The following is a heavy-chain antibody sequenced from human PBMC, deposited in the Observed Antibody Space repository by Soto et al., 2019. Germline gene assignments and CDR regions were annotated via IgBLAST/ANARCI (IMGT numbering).Heavy chain of an antibody. D-gene: IGHD2-2*01. Sequence: SETLSLTCAVYGGSFSGYYWSWIRQPPGKGLEWIGEINHSGSTNYNPSLKSRVTISVDTSKNQFSLKLSSVTAADTAVYYCARGVPAYIVVVPAASTGVFDPWGQGTLVTVSS. V-gene: IGHV4-34*01. CDR1: GGSFSGYY. CDR3: ARGVPAYIVVVPAASTGVFDP. J-gene: IGHJ5*02. CDR2: INHSGST.